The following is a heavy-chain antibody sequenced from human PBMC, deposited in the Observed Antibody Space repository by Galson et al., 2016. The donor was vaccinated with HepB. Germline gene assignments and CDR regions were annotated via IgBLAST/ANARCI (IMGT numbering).Heavy chain of an antibody. CDR1: GFSLSTSGVG. CDR2: IYWDDDN. V-gene: IGHV2-5*02. D-gene: IGHD5-24*01. Sequence: PALVKPTHTLTLTCTFSGFSLSTSGVGVGWIRQPPGKALEWLALIYWDDDNRYSPSMKSRLTITKDTPKNQVVLTMINMDPVDTATYYCANDSWDGHNYYFDYWGQGISVTVSS. J-gene: IGHJ4*02. CDR3: ANDSWDGHNYYFDY.